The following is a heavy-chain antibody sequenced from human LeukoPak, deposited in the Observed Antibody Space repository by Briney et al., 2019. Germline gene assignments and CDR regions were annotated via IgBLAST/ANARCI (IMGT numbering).Heavy chain of an antibody. Sequence: PSETLSLTCTVSGGSISSGYYWAWMRQPPGKGLEWIGSINHSGSTYYNPSLKSRATVSVDTSKNQVSLRLSSVTAADTAVYYCARVCSSGRCLDYWGQGTLVTVSS. CDR3: ARVCSSGRCLDY. J-gene: IGHJ4*02. CDR2: INHSGST. CDR1: GGSISSGYY. V-gene: IGHV4-38-2*02. D-gene: IGHD2-15*01.